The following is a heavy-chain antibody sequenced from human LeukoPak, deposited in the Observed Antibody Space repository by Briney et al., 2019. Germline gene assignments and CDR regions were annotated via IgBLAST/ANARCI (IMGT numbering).Heavy chain of an antibody. Sequence: SETLSLTCTVSGGSISSYYWSWIRQPPGKELEWIGYIYYSGSTNYNPSLKSRVTISVDTSKNQFSLKLSSVTAADTAVYYCARAPLVLRKNFSYYYYGMDVWGQGTTVTVSS. CDR3: ARAPLVLRKNFSYYYYGMDV. CDR1: GGSISSYY. D-gene: IGHD3-3*01. J-gene: IGHJ6*02. V-gene: IGHV4-59*01. CDR2: IYYSGST.